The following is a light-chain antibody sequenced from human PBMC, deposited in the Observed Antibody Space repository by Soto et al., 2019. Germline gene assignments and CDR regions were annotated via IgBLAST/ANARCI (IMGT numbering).Light chain of an antibody. Sequence: QSALTQPPSASGSPGQSVTISCTGTSSDVGGYQYVSWYQQHPGKAPKLMIFEVNKRPSGVPDRFSGSKSGNTASLTVSGLQAEDEADYYCRSYAGINNLGVFGTGTKVTVL. V-gene: IGLV2-8*01. CDR1: SSDVGGYQY. J-gene: IGLJ1*01. CDR3: RSYAGINNLGV. CDR2: EVN.